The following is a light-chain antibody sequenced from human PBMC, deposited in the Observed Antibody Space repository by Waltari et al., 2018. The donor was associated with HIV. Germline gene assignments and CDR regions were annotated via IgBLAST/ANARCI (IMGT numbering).Light chain of an antibody. V-gene: IGLV1-44*01. CDR2: SNT. CDR1: SFTIGNNA. J-gene: IGLJ2*01. Sequence: QSVLTQPPSESGNPGQRVTISCFGSSFTIGNNAVRCYQQFPGTAPKLLMYSNTQRPSGVPDRFSGSKSGTSASLAISGLQSEDEANYYCETLDDNLNGPVFGGGTKLTVL. CDR3: ETLDDNLNGPV.